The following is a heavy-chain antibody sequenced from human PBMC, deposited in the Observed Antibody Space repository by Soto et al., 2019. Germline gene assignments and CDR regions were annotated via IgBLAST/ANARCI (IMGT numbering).Heavy chain of an antibody. CDR3: ARVGDIVVVPAATLFAGMDV. Sequence: AVKVSCKASGDTFSSSGISWVRQAPGQGLEWMGGVIPIFETANYAQKFQGRVTITADASTSTAYMELSSLTSEDTAVYYCARVGDIVVVPAATLFAGMDVWGQGTTGTVS. J-gene: IGHJ6*02. D-gene: IGHD2-2*01. CDR1: GDTFSSSG. CDR2: VIPIFETA. V-gene: IGHV1-69*13.